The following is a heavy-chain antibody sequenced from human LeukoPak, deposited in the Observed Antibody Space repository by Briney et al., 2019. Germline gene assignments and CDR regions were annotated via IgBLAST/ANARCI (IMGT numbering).Heavy chain of an antibody. CDR2: IYTSGST. V-gene: IGHV4-4*07. CDR1: GGSISNYY. Sequence: PSETLSLTCTVSGGSISNYYWSWIRQPAGKGLEWIGRIYTSGSTNYNPSLKSRVTLSVDTSKNQFSLKLSSVTAADTAVYYCARERYFGSGSLLYYYGMDVWGQGTRVTVSS. J-gene: IGHJ6*02. CDR3: ARERYFGSGSLLYYYGMDV. D-gene: IGHD3-10*01.